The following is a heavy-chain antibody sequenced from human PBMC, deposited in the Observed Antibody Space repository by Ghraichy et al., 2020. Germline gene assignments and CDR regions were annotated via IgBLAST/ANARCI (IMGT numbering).Heavy chain of an antibody. D-gene: IGHD5-18*01. CDR2: ISSSGSTI. CDR3: ARDLADTAMVY. CDR1: GFTFSDYY. J-gene: IGHJ4*02. V-gene: IGHV3-11*01. Sequence: GESLNISCAASGFTFSDYYMSWIRQAPGKGLEWVSYISSSGSTIYYADSVKGRFTISRDNAKNSLYLQMNSLRAEDTAVYYCARDLADTAMVYWGQGTLVTVSS.